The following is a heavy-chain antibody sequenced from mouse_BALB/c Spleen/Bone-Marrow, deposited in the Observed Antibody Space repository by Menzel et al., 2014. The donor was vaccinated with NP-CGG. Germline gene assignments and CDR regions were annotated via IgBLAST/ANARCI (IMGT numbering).Heavy chain of an antibody. CDR1: GFTFSSYT. CDR2: ISSGGSYT. CDR3: TRSYYRYDEEAWFAY. J-gene: IGHJ3*01. V-gene: IGHV5-6-4*01. Sequence: EVQLVESGGGLVKPGGSLKLSCAASGFTFSSYTMSWVRQTPEKRLEWVATISSGGSYTYYPDSVKGRFTISRDNAKNTLYLQMSSLKSEDKAMYYCTRSYYRYDEEAWFAYWGQGTLVTVSA. D-gene: IGHD2-14*01.